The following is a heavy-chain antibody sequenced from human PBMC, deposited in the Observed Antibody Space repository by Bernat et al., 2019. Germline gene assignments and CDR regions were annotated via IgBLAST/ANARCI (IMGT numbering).Heavy chain of an antibody. J-gene: IGHJ4*02. D-gene: IGHD6-6*01. V-gene: IGHV3-30*01. CDR3: ARVESSSSSYFFDY. Sequence: QVQLVESGGGVVQPGRSLRLSCGASGFTFSFYSMHWVLQAPGKGLEWVAVISSDGSKKFYADSVKGRFTISRDNSENTLFLQMNSLRGEDTALYYCARVESSSSSYFFDYWGQGTLVTVSS. CDR1: GFTFSFYS. CDR2: ISSDGSKK.